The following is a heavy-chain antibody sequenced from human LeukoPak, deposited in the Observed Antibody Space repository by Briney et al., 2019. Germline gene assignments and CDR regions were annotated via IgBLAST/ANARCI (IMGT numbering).Heavy chain of an antibody. V-gene: IGHV4-59*01. J-gene: IGHJ6*02. CDR1: GVSISSYY. CDR2: IYYSGST. Sequence: TSETLSLTCTVSGVSISSYYWSWIRQPPGKGLEWLGYIYYSGSTNYNPSLKSRVTISVDTSKNQFSLKLSSVTAADTAVYYCARAGHYDFWSGYYYYYYGMDVWGQGTTVTVSS. D-gene: IGHD3-3*01. CDR3: ARAGHYDFWSGYYYYYYGMDV.